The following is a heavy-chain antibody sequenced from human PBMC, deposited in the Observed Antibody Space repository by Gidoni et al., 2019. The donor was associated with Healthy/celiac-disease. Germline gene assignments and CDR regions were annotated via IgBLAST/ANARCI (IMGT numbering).Heavy chain of an antibody. CDR1: GFTFSSYA. V-gene: IGHV3-30-3*01. CDR2: ISYDGSNK. Sequence: QVELVESGGGVVQPGRSLRLSCAASGFTFSSYAMHWVRQAPGKGLEWVAVISYDGSNKYYADSVKGRFTISRDNSKNTLYLQMNSLRAEDTAVYYCARDFLPKGYYYYGMDVWGQGTTVTVSS. J-gene: IGHJ6*02. CDR3: ARDFLPKGYYYYGMDV.